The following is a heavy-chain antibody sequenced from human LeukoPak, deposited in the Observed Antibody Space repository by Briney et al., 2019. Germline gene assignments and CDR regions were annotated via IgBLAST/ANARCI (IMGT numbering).Heavy chain of an antibody. CDR3: VGDYGNTQNYFDF. V-gene: IGHV4-38-2*02. D-gene: IGHD4-11*01. CDR1: GYSISNGYY. J-gene: IGHJ4*02. Sequence: SETLSLTCSVSGYSISNGYYWGWIRPAPGKGLEWIGSFFYTGSTYYNPSLKSRVTISVDTSRNQFSLKMTSVTAADTAVYYCVGDYGNTQNYFDFWGQGTLLTVSS. CDR2: FFYTGST.